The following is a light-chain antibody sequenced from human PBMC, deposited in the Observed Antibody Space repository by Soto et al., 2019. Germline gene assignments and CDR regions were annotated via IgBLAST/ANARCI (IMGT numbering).Light chain of an antibody. CDR2: GAS. CDR1: QGISNY. Sequence: DIQMTQSPSSLSASVGDRVTITCRASQGISNYLAWYQQTPGRVPKLLIYGASNLQSGFPSRFSGSGSGTDFTLTISSLQPEDVGTYYCQKYNSAPLTFGGGTKVEIK. CDR3: QKYNSAPLT. J-gene: IGKJ4*01. V-gene: IGKV1-27*01.